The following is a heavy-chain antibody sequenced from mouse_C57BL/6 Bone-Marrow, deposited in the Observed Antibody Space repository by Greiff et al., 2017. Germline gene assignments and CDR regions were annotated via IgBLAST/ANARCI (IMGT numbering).Heavy chain of an antibody. CDR2: ISGGGGNT. J-gene: IGHJ2*01. V-gene: IGHV5-9*01. Sequence: EVKLIESGGGLVKPGGSLKLSCAASGFTFSSYTMSWVRQTPEQRLEWVATISGGGGNTYYPDSVKGRFTISRDNAKNTLYLQMSSLRSEDTALYYCARHETAQATDYWGQGTTLTVSS. CDR1: GFTFSSYT. CDR3: ARHETAQATDY. D-gene: IGHD3-2*02.